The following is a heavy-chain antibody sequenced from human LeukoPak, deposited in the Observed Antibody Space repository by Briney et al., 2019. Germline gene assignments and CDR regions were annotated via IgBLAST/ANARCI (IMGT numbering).Heavy chain of an antibody. V-gene: IGHV4-4*07. Sequence: PSETLSLTCAVSGGSISSYYWSWIRLPAGKGLEWIGRIYTSGSTNYNPSLKSRVTMSVDTSKNQFSLKLSSVTAADTAVYYCARGMRIVGATWDAFDIWGQGTMVTVSS. CDR3: ARGMRIVGATWDAFDI. CDR1: GGSISSYY. J-gene: IGHJ3*02. CDR2: IYTSGST. D-gene: IGHD1-26*01.